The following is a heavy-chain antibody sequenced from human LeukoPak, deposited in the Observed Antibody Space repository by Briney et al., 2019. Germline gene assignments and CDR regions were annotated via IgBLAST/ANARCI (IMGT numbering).Heavy chain of an antibody. CDR2: IYTSGTT. CDR3: ARQGPTIVDY. J-gene: IGHJ4*02. V-gene: IGHV4-61*02. D-gene: IGHD4/OR15-4a*01. Sequence: SETLSLTCSVSGGSISSGNYYWSWIRQPAGKGLEWIGRIYTSGTTNYNPSLKSRVTMSVDTSKNQFSLKLSSVTAADTAVYYCARQGPTIVDYWGQGTLVTVSS. CDR1: GGSISSGNYY.